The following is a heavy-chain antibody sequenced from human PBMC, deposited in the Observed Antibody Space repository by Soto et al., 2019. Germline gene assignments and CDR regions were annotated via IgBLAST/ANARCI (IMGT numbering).Heavy chain of an antibody. Sequence: TSETLSLTCGVSGGTIRSPDWWTCVRQPPGKGLEWIGEIFQSGGTNYTPSLESRVTISVDKSKNQFSLTLTSVTAADTAVYFCARGRGRYSSGWSWFDPWGQGILVTVSS. CDR1: GGTIRSPDW. V-gene: IGHV4-4*02. D-gene: IGHD6-19*01. CDR3: ARGRGRYSSGWSWFDP. CDR2: IFQSGGT. J-gene: IGHJ5*02.